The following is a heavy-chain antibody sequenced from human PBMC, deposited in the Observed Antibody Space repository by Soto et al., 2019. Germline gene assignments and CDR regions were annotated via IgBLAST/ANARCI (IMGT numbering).Heavy chain of an antibody. V-gene: IGHV4-59*01. CDR1: GGSISSYY. D-gene: IGHD6-19*01. J-gene: IGHJ6*02. CDR3: ERGHPFSSGWIYYYYYGMDV. CDR2: FFYSGST. Sequence: PSETLSLTCTVSGGSISSYYWSWIRQPPGKGLEWIGYFFYSGSTNYNPSLKSRVTISVDTSKNQFSLKLSSVTAADTAAYYCERGHPFSSGWIYYYYYGMDVWGQGTTVTVSS.